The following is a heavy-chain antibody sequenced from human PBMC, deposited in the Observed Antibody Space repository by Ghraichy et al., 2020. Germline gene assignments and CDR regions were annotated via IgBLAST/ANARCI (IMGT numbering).Heavy chain of an antibody. D-gene: IGHD3-22*01. Sequence: GVLRLSCAASGFTFSTLAMTWVRQAPGKGLEWVSTISGSGGSTFYADSVKGRFIISRDNSKNTLYLQMDSLRAEDTALYYCALYDSSGPKDYWGQGTLVTVSS. CDR2: ISGSGGST. CDR3: ALYDSSGPKDY. V-gene: IGHV3-23*01. CDR1: GFTFSTLA. J-gene: IGHJ4*02.